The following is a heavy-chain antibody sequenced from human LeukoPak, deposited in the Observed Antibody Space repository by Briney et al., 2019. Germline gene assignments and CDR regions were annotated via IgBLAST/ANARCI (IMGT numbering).Heavy chain of an antibody. V-gene: IGHV3-30*18. D-gene: IGHD6-19*01. Sequence: PGGSLRLSCAASGFTFSRYGMHWVRQAPGKGLEWVAVISYDGSNKYYADSVKGRFTISRDNSKNTLYLQMNSLRAEDTAVYYCAKDPWGASIAVARGVDYWGQGTLVTVSS. CDR3: AKDPWGASIAVARGVDY. J-gene: IGHJ4*02. CDR2: ISYDGSNK. CDR1: GFTFSRYG.